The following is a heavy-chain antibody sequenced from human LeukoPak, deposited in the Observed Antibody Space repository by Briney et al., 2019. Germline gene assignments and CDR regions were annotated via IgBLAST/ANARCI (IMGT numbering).Heavy chain of an antibody. Sequence: SETLSLTCTVSGDSISSSYWRCIRQPPGKGLEWIGYIYYSGSTNYNPSLKSRVTISVDTSKNQFFLKLSSVTAADTAVYYCARGEPYYYYYYMDVWGKGTTVTVSS. J-gene: IGHJ6*03. V-gene: IGHV4-59*01. CDR2: IYYSGST. CDR3: ARGEPYYYYYYMDV. CDR1: GDSISSSY. D-gene: IGHD1-26*01.